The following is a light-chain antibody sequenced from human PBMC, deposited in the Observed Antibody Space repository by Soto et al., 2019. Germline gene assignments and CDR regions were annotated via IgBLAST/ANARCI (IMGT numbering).Light chain of an antibody. CDR2: AAF. CDR1: QSISSY. V-gene: IGKV1-39*01. CDR3: QQSYSTPLT. Sequence: DIQMTQSPSSLSASVGDRVTITCRASQSISSYLNWYQHKPGKAPKLLIYAAFSLQSGVPSRFSGIGSGTDFTLTISNLQPEDFATYYCQQSYSTPLTFGGGTKVEIK. J-gene: IGKJ4*01.